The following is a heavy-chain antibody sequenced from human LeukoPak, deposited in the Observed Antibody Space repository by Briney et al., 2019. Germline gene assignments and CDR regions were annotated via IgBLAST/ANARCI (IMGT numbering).Heavy chain of an antibody. Sequence: SETLSLTCAVYGGSFSGYYWSWIRQPPGKGLEWIGEINHSGSTNYNPSLKSRVTISVDTSKNQFSLKLSSVTAADTAVYYCARGRRSIWFNDYWGQGTLVTVSS. CDR2: INHSGST. CDR1: GGSFSGYY. V-gene: IGHV4-34*01. CDR3: ARGRRSIWFNDY. J-gene: IGHJ4*02. D-gene: IGHD3-10*01.